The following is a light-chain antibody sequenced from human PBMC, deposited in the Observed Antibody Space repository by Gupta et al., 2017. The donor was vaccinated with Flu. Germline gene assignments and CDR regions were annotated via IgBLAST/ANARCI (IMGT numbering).Light chain of an antibody. Sequence: EIMLTQSPATLSVSLGERVTVSCRASQSISNNLAWYQQKPGQPPRLLIYNSYTRATDIPARFSGAGYGTDFTLTIDSRRSEDFAVYYCQLYSDRHPWTFGPGTKVDIK. CDR2: NSY. CDR3: QLYSDRHPWT. CDR1: QSISNN. J-gene: IGKJ1*01. V-gene: IGKV3-15*01.